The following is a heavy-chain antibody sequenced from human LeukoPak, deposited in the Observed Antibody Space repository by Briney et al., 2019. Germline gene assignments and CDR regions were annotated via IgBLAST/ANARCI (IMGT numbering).Heavy chain of an antibody. Sequence: SETLSLTCAVYGGSFSGYYWSWIRQPPGKGLEWIGSIYYSGSTYYNPSLKSRVTISVDTFKNQFSLKLSSVTAADTSVYYCARLGIAAADTGWFDPWGQGTLVTVSS. D-gene: IGHD6-13*01. CDR1: GGSFSGYY. J-gene: IGHJ5*02. CDR3: ARLGIAAADTGWFDP. CDR2: IYYSGST. V-gene: IGHV4-34*01.